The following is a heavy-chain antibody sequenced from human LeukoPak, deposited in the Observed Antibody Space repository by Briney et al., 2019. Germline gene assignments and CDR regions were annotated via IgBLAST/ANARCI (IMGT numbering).Heavy chain of an antibody. CDR2: IRYDGSNK. V-gene: IGHV3-30*02. Sequence: GGSLRLSCAASGFTFSSYGMHWVRQAPGKGLEWVAFIRYDGSNKYYADSVKGRFTISRDNSKNTLYLQMNSLRAEDTAVYYCAKDRVAAAGNHYFDYWGQGTLVTVSS. D-gene: IGHD6-13*01. CDR3: AKDRVAAAGNHYFDY. CDR1: GFTFSSYG. J-gene: IGHJ4*02.